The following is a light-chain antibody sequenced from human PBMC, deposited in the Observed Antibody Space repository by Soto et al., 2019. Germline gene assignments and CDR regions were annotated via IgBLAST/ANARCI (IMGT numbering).Light chain of an antibody. J-gene: IGLJ1*01. Sequence: QSVLTQPRSVSRAPGQSVTISCTGTSTDGGGYNYVSWYQQHPGKVPKLMLYDVSKRPSGVPDRFSGSKSGNTASLTISGLQAEDEADYYCCSYAGRDTLYVFGSGTKITVL. CDR1: STDGGGYNY. V-gene: IGLV2-11*01. CDR2: DVS. CDR3: CSYAGRDTLYV.